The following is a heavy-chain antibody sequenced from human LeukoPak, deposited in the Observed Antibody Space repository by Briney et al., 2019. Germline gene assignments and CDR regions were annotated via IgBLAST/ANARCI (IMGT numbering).Heavy chain of an antibody. CDR3: ARDGCGGDCYPRGNWFDP. CDR2: ISYDGSNK. CDR1: GFTFSSYG. J-gene: IGHJ5*02. V-gene: IGHV3-30*03. Sequence: GGSLRLSCAASGFTFSSYGMHWVRQAPGKGLEWVAVISYDGSNKYYADSVKGRFTISRDNSKNTLYLQMNSLRAEDTAVYYCARDGCGGDCYPRGNWFDPWGQGTLVTVSS. D-gene: IGHD2-21*02.